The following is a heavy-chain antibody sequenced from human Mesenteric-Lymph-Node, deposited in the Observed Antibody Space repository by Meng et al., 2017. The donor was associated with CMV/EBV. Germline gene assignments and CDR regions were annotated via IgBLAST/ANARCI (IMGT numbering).Heavy chain of an antibody. Sequence: GESLKISCVASGFTFSAFGMDWVRQAPGKGPEWVAFIRNDESNKNYADSVKGRFTISRDNSKNTLYLQMNNLRPEDTAVYYCAKAAYSSSPNWGQGTLVTVSS. CDR3: AKAAYSSSPN. V-gene: IGHV3-30*02. D-gene: IGHD6-13*01. CDR1: GFTFSAFG. J-gene: IGHJ4*02. CDR2: IRNDESNK.